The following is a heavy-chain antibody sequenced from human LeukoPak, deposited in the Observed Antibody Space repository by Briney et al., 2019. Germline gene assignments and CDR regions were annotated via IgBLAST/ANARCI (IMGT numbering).Heavy chain of an antibody. CDR3: ARDLELLWFGELGTDWFDP. V-gene: IGHV1-18*01. CDR2: ISAYNGNT. D-gene: IGHD3-10*01. CDR1: GYTFTSYG. Sequence: GASVKVSCKASGYTFTSYGISWVRQAPGQGLEWMGWISAYNGNTNYAQKLQGRVTMTTDTSTSTAYMELRSLRSDDTAVYYCARDLELLWFGELGTDWFDPWGQGTLITVSS. J-gene: IGHJ5*02.